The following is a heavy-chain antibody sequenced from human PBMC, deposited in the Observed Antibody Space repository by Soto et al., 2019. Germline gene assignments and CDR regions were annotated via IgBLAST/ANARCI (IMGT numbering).Heavy chain of an antibody. CDR3: ASRPSYYDFWSGYYPFDY. CDR2: INPSGGST. CDR1: GYTFTSYY. D-gene: IGHD3-3*01. V-gene: IGHV1-46*03. Sequence: ASVKVSCKASGYTFTSYYMHWVRQAPGQGLEWMGIINPSGGSTSYAQKFQGRVTMTRDTSTSTVYMELSSLRSEDTAVYYCASRPSYYDFWSGYYPFDYWGQGTLVTVSS. J-gene: IGHJ4*02.